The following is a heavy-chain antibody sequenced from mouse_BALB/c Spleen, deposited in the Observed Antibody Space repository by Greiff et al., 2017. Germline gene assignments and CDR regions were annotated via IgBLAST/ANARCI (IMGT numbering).Heavy chain of an antibody. Sequence: DVKLVESGGGLVKPGGSLKLSCAASGFTFSSYTMSWVRQTPEKRLEWVATISSGGGNTYYPDSVKGRFTISRDNAKNNLYLQMSSLRSEDTALYYCARYDYEAWFAYWGQGTLVTVSA. V-gene: IGHV5-9*03. CDR1: GFTFSSYT. D-gene: IGHD1-1*01. CDR2: ISSGGGNT. J-gene: IGHJ3*01. CDR3: ARYDYEAWFAY.